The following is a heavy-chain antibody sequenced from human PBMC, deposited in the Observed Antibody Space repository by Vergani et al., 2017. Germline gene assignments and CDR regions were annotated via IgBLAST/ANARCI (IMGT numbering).Heavy chain of an antibody. V-gene: IGHV3-33*08. J-gene: IGHJ6*03. D-gene: IGHD5-18*01. CDR3: ATSGGVDTDAHMDV. CDR2: IWYDGSNK. CDR1: GFTFSSYG. Sequence: VQLLESGGGLVQPGGSLRLSCAASGFTFSSYGMHWVRQAPGKGLEWVAVIWYDGSNKYYADSVKGRFTISRDNAKNSLYLQMNSLRAEDTAVYYCATSGGVDTDAHMDVWGKGTTVTVSS.